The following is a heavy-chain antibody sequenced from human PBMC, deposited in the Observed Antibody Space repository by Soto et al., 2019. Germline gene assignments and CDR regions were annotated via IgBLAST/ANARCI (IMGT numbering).Heavy chain of an antibody. J-gene: IGHJ4*02. Sequence: QVQLVESGGGVVQPGRSLRLSCAASGFTFSSYGMHWVRQAPGKGLEWVAVISYDGSNKYYADSVKGRFTISRDNSKNTLYLQMNSLRAEDTAVYYCANRGKGSSSWNLDYWGQGTLVTVSS. CDR1: GFTFSSYG. CDR2: ISYDGSNK. CDR3: ANRGKGSSSWNLDY. V-gene: IGHV3-30*18. D-gene: IGHD6-13*01.